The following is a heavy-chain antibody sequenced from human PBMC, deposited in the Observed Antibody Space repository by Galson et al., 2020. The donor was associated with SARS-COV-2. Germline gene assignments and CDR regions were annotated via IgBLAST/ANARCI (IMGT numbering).Heavy chain of an antibody. V-gene: IGHV1-24*01. CDR3: ATAPAVIVGGRGDGWVDP. J-gene: IGHJ5*02. CDR1: GYTLTELS. Sequence: ASVKVSCKVSGYTLTELSMHWVRQAPGKGLEWMGGFDPEDGETIYAQKFQGRVTMTEDTSTDTAYMELSSLRSEDTAVYYCATAPAVIVGGRGDGWVDPWGQGTLVTVSS. D-gene: IGHD1-26*01. CDR2: FDPEDGET.